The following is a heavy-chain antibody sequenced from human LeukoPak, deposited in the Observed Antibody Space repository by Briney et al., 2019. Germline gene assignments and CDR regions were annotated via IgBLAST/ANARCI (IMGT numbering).Heavy chain of an antibody. D-gene: IGHD3-22*01. V-gene: IGHV4-31*03. CDR1: GGSISSGAYY. CDR3: ARAPSSDWYFNY. CDR2: IYYSGST. Sequence: SQTLSLTCTVPGGSISSGAYYWSWIRQHPGKGLEWIGYIYYSGSTYYNPSLKSRITISVDTSKNQFSLKLSSVTAADTAVYYCARAPSSDWYFNYWGQGTLLTVSS. J-gene: IGHJ4*02.